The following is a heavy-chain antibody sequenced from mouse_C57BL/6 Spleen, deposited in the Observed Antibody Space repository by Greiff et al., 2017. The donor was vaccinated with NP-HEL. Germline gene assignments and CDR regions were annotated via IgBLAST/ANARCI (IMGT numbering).Heavy chain of an antibody. Sequence: QVQLKQPGAELVKPGASVKMSCKASGYTFTSYWITWAKQRPGQGLEWIGDIYPGSGSTNYNEKFKSKATLTVDTSSSTAYMQLSSLTSEDSAVYYCARPYYDYDVDAMDYWGQGTSVTVSS. D-gene: IGHD2-4*01. CDR1: GYTFTSYW. CDR3: ARPYYDYDVDAMDY. V-gene: IGHV1-55*01. J-gene: IGHJ4*01. CDR2: IYPGSGST.